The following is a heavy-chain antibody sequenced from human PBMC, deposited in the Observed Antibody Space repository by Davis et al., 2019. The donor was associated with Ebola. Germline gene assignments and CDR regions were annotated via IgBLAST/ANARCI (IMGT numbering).Heavy chain of an antibody. J-gene: IGHJ4*02. CDR1: GFTVSSNH. Sequence: GGSLRLSCTASGFTVSSNHMSWVRQAPGKGLEWVSLSYGGDNSYYADSVKDRFIISGDNSKNTLYLQMNSLRAEDTAVYYCARDLNYWGQGTLVTVSS. CDR3: ARDLNY. V-gene: IGHV3-66*01. CDR2: SYGGDNS.